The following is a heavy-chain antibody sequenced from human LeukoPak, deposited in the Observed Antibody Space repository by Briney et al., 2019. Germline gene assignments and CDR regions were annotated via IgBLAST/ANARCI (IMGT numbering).Heavy chain of an antibody. J-gene: IGHJ4*02. Sequence: PSQTLSLTCTVSGGSISSGGYYWSWIRQPPGKGLEWIGYIYHSGSTYYNPSLKSRVTISVDTSKNQFSLKLSSVTVADTAVYYCARHRDAPLNPFDYWGQGTLVTVSS. CDR1: GGSISSGGYY. CDR3: ARHRDAPLNPFDY. CDR2: IYHSGST. D-gene: IGHD3-10*01. V-gene: IGHV4-30-2*01.